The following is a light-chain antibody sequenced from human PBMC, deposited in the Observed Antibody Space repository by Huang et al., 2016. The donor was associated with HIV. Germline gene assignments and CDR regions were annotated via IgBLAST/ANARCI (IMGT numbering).Light chain of an antibody. J-gene: IGKJ5*01. V-gene: IGKV3-15*01. CDR2: GAS. CDR3: QQYNNWPPIT. Sequence: ETVMTQSPATLSVSPGERATLSCRASQSVSSNLAWYQQKPGQAPRRLIYGASTRATGIPVRFSGSGSGTEFTLTISSLQSEDFAVYYCQQYNNWPPITFGQGTRLEIK. CDR1: QSVSSN.